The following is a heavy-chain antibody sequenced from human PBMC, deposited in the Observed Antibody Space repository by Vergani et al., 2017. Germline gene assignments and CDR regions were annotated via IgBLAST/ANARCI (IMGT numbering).Heavy chain of an antibody. V-gene: IGHV3-23*04. CDR1: GFTFSNAW. CDR3: AKGKGGADFDY. Sequence: EVQLVESGGGLVKPGGSLRLSCAASGFTFSNAWMSWVRQAPGKGLEWVSAISGSGGSTYYADSVKGRFTISRDNSKNTLFLQMKSLRAEDTALYYCAKGKGGADFDYWGQGTLVTVSA. D-gene: IGHD3-16*01. CDR2: ISGSGGST. J-gene: IGHJ4*02.